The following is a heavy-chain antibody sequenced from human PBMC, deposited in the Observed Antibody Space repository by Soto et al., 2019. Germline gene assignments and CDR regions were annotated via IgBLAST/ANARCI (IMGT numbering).Heavy chain of an antibody. Sequence: SVKVSCKASGGTFSSYGISWVRQAPGQGLEWMGGIIPIFGTENYAQKFQGRVTITADKSTSTAEMELSSLKYEDAAVYYCARGRWSGGSCYPYFYYYDMGVWGQGTTVTVSS. D-gene: IGHD2-15*01. CDR1: GGTFSSYG. CDR2: IIPIFGTE. J-gene: IGHJ6*02. CDR3: ARGRWSGGSCYPYFYYYDMGV. V-gene: IGHV1-69*06.